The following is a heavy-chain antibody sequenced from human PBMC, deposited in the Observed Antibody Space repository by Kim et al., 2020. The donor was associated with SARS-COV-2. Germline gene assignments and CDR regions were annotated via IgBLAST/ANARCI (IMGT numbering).Heavy chain of an antibody. CDR2: VYSSGIA. V-gene: IGHV4-4*07. Sequence: SETQSLTCTVSHGSINNNFWSWIRQPAGQGLEWIGRVYSSGIADYNPSLKSRVIMSLDTSKNQFSLRLNYVTAADSAVYYCARGPAQGAPLDYWGQGTLVTVSS. CDR1: HGSINNNF. CDR3: ARGPAQGAPLDY. J-gene: IGHJ4*02.